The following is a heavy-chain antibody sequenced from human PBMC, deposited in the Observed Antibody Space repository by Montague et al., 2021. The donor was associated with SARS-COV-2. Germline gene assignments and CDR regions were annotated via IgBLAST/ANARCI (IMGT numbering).Heavy chain of an antibody. J-gene: IGHJ2*01. Sequence: SETLSLTCTVSGSSITSYYWSWIRQAPGKGLEWIAYIYSSGSASYNPSLRSRVTMSVDKSTNQFSLKLSSVTAADTAVYYCARGAPTITMIVVVFTGAGWYFDLWGRGTLVTVSS. CDR1: GSSITSYY. V-gene: IGHV4-59*12. CDR3: ARGAPTITMIVVVFTGAGWYFDL. D-gene: IGHD3-22*01. CDR2: IYSSGSA.